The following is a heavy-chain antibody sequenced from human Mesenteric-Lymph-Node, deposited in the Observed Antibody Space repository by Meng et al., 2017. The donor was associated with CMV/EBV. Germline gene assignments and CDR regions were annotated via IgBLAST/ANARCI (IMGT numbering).Heavy chain of an antibody. D-gene: IGHD6-13*01. CDR1: NGSFSGYS. Sequence: SETLSLTCAVYNGSFSGYSWSWIRQPPGKGLEWIGTIYHSGSTYYNPSLKSRLTISVDTSKNQFSLKLSSMSAADTAVYYCATLAGSSWSDSDYWGQGTLVTVSS. CDR2: IYHSGST. CDR3: ATLAGSSWSDSDY. J-gene: IGHJ4*02. V-gene: IGHV4-34*01.